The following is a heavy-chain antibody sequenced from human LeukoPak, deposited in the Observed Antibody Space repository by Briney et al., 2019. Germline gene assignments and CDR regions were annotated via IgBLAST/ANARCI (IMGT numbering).Heavy chain of an antibody. V-gene: IGHV3-23*01. CDR1: GFTFSSYA. D-gene: IGHD6-19*01. CDR3: AKDTVNSGSSY. Sequence: GGSLRLSCAASGFTFSSYAMSWVRQAPGKGLEWVSAISGSGGSTYYADSVKGRFTISRDNSKDTLYLQMNSLRAEDTAVYYCAKDTVNSGSSYWGQGTLVTVSS. CDR2: ISGSGGST. J-gene: IGHJ4*02.